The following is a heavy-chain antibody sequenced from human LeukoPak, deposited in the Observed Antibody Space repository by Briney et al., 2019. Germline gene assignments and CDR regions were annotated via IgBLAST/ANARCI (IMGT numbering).Heavy chain of an antibody. CDR2: INHSGST. V-gene: IGHV4-34*01. Sequence: SETLSLPCAVYGGSFSGYYWSWIRQPPGKGLEWIGEINHSGSTNYNPSLKSRVTISVDTSKNQFSLKLSSVTAADTAVYYCASQYGLYGNFDYWGQGTLVTVSS. CDR3: ASQYGLYGNFDY. J-gene: IGHJ4*02. D-gene: IGHD4-17*01. CDR1: GGSFSGYY.